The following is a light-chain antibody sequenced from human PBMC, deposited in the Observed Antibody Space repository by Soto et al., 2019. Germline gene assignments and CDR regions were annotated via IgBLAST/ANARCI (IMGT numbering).Light chain of an antibody. CDR1: NSDVGAYNY. J-gene: IGLJ3*02. CDR3: LSYTITSILV. V-gene: IGLV2-14*01. Sequence: QSALTQPASVSGSPGQSITISCTGTNSDVGAYNYVSWFQQHPGRAPKLIIFEVSNRPSGVSYRFSGSKSGNTASLTISGLQTEDEADYYCLSYTITSILVFGGGTKLTVL. CDR2: EVS.